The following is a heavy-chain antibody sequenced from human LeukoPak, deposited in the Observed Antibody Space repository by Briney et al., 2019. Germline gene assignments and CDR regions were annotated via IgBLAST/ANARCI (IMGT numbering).Heavy chain of an antibody. Sequence: SVTVSCKASGGTFSSYAISWVRQAPGQGLEWMGRIIPILGIANYAQKFQGRVTITADKSTGTAYMELSSLRSEDTAVYYCARGQIVGATTEDYWGQGTLVTVSS. CDR1: GGTFSSYA. CDR2: IIPILGIA. D-gene: IGHD1-26*01. V-gene: IGHV1-69*04. J-gene: IGHJ4*02. CDR3: ARGQIVGATTEDY.